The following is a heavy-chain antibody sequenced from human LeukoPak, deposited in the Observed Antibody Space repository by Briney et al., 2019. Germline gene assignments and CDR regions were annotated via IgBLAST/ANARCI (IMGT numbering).Heavy chain of an antibody. CDR1: GFTFSTYS. Sequence: GGSLRLSCAASGFTFSTYSMNWVRQAPGKGLEWVSYISSSGSTIYYADSVKGRFTISRDNAKNSLYLQMNSLRAEDTAVYYCAREIGAPGIVDYYFDYWGQGTLVTVSS. CDR3: AREIGAPGIVDYYFDY. CDR2: ISSSGSTI. V-gene: IGHV3-48*04. J-gene: IGHJ4*02. D-gene: IGHD3-22*01.